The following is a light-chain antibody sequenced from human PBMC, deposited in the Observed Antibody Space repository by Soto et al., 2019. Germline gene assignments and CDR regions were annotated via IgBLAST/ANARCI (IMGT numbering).Light chain of an antibody. CDR3: QQRSNWPPLT. Sequence: EIVLTQSPATLSLSPGERATLSCRASQSVSSYLAWYQQKPGQAPRLLIYDASNRATGIPARFSGSGSGTELTLTISSLEPEDVAVYYCQQRSNWPPLTFGQGTRLEIK. CDR1: QSVSSY. V-gene: IGKV3-11*01. J-gene: IGKJ5*01. CDR2: DAS.